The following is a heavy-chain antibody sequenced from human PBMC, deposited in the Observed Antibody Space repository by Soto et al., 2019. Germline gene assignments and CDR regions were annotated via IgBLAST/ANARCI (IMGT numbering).Heavy chain of an antibody. J-gene: IGHJ5*02. CDR2: INGDGSDT. CDR1: GLDFNNYW. Sequence: PGGSLRLSCRASGLDFNNYWMHWVRQDPGKGLVWVARINGDGSDTKYADSVKGRFTISRDNAKNTVYLQMNSLRAEDTAVYYCARDQTTGDWFDAWGQGTLVTVSS. V-gene: IGHV3-74*01. CDR3: ARDQTTGDWFDA. D-gene: IGHD4-17*01.